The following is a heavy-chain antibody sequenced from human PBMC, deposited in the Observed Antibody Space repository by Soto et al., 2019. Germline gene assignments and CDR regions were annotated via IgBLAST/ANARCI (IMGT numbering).Heavy chain of an antibody. CDR3: ARSIRSFEWPRDNYSYRMDV. J-gene: IGHJ6*02. Sequence: ASVPVSFQASGYTFTRYGISWLRQAPGQGLEWMGWISAYNSNTNYAQKLQGRVTMTTDTSTSTAYMELRSLRSDDTAAYYCARSIRSFEWPRDNYSYRMDVWGQGTTVTVSS. CDR2: ISAYNSNT. V-gene: IGHV1-18*04. D-gene: IGHD3-3*01. CDR1: GYTFTRYG.